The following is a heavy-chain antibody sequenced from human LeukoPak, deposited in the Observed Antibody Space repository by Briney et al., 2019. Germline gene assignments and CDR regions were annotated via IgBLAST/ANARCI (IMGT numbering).Heavy chain of an antibody. CDR1: GYSIGSGYY. D-gene: IGHD3-22*01. Sequence: SETLSLTCTVSGYSIGSGYYWGWIRQPPGKGLEWIGSIYYSGSTYDNPSLKSRVTISLDTSKNQFSLKLSSVTASDTAVYYCARHRLYDSTGYYYDFDYWGQRTLVTVSS. CDR3: ARHRLYDSTGYYYDFDY. CDR2: IYYSGST. V-gene: IGHV4-38-2*02. J-gene: IGHJ4*02.